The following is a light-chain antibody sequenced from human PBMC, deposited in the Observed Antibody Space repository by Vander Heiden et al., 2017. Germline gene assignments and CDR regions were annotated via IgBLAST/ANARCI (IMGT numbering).Light chain of an antibody. V-gene: IGLV1-51*01. CDR1: SSTSGNNY. CDR3: GTWDSSLSAWV. CDR2: DNN. J-gene: IGLJ3*02. Sequence: QSVLTQPPSVSAAPGQKVPISLSGSSSTSGNNYVSRYQQFPGTAPKVLIYDNNKRPSGIPDRFSGSKSGTSATLGITGLQTGDEADYFCGTWDSSLSAWVFGGGTKLTVL.